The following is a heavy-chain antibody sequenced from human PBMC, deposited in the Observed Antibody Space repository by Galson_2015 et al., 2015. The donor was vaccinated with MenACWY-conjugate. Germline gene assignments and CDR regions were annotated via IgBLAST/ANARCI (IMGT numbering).Heavy chain of an antibody. V-gene: IGHV1-46*01. CDR2: INPSGGST. CDR1: GYSFTSYY. CDR3: ARGKATISTNDYFEY. D-gene: IGHD1-26*01. Sequence: SVKVSCKASGYSFTSYYIHWVRQAPGQGLEWMGIINPSGGSTTYAQKFQGRVTMTRDTSTSTVYMEVSSLSAEDTAVYYCARGKATISTNDYFEYWGQGTLVTVSS. J-gene: IGHJ4*02.